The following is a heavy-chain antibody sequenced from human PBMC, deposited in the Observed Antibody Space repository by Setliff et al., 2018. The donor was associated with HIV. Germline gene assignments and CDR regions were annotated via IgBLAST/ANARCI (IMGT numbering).Heavy chain of an antibody. CDR3: ARGPGWPNWFDP. V-gene: IGHV4-61*09. D-gene: IGHD6-19*01. CDR2: IYTSGST. Sequence: TSETLSLTCTVSGGSISSGSYYWSWIRQPAGKGLEWIGHIYTSGSTNYNPSLKSRVTISVDTSKNQFSLKLSSVTAADTAVYYCARGPGWPNWFDPWGQGTLVTVS. J-gene: IGHJ5*02. CDR1: GGSISSGSYY.